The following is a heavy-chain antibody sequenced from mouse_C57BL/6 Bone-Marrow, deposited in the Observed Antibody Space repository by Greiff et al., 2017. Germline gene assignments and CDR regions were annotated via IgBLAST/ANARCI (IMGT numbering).Heavy chain of an antibody. CDR1: GYSFTGYY. D-gene: IGHD2-3*01. V-gene: IGHV1-31*01. J-gene: IGHJ4*01. CDR3: ARRDGYYLYYAMDY. Sequence: EVQLQQSGPELVKPGASVKISCKASGYSFTGYYMHWVKQSPGNVLDWIGYIYPCNGVSCYNQKFKGKATLTVDKSSSTAYMELRSLTSEDSAVXYCARRDGYYLYYAMDYWGQGTSVTVSS. CDR2: IYPCNGVS.